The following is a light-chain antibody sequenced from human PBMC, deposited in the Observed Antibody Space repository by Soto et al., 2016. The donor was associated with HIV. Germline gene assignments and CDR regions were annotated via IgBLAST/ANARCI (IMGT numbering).Light chain of an antibody. CDR2: AAS. CDR1: QDINNY. J-gene: IGKJ2*01. Sequence: DIQMTQSPSSLSASVGDRVTITCRASQDINNYLAWFQQKPGKAPKLLIYAASNLQSGVPSRFSGSGSGTEFILTINSLQPEDFATYYCLQYNSHPDTFGPGTKLEIK. CDR3: LQYNSHPDT. V-gene: IGKV1-17*03.